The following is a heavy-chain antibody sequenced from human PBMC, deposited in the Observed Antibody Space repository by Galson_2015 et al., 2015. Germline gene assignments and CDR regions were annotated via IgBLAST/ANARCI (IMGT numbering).Heavy chain of an antibody. J-gene: IGHJ4*02. CDR3: ARGCIFTCFDY. CDR1: GFTFSSYD. Sequence: SLRLSCAASGFTFSSYDMNWVRQAPGKGLEWVSYISSSGSTIYYADSVKGRFTISRDNAKNSLYLQMNSLRAEDTAVYYCARGCIFTCFDYWGQGTLVTVSS. V-gene: IGHV3-48*03. D-gene: IGHD3-3*01. CDR2: ISSSGSTI.